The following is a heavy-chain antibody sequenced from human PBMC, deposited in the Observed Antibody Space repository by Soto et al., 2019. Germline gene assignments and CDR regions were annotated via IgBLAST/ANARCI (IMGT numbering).Heavy chain of an antibody. J-gene: IGHJ3*02. CDR2: ITDSGGNK. Sequence: GGSLRLSCAASGFTFRNYSMSWVRQAPGKGLEWVSAITDSGGNKYHADSVKGRFTISRDNSMDTLYLQMNSLRADDTAVYYCAKDRSRTGTADTFEIWGQGTMVTVSS. D-gene: IGHD6-13*01. CDR1: GFTFRNYS. V-gene: IGHV3-23*01. CDR3: AKDRSRTGTADTFEI.